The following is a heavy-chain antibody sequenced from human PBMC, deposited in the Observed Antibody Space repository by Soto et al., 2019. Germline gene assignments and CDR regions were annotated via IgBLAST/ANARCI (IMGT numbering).Heavy chain of an antibody. CDR2: IGTAGDT. D-gene: IGHD3-10*01. CDR3: AREYYGSGNYYYGMDV. V-gene: IGHV3-13*01. J-gene: IGHJ6*02. CDR1: GFTFSSYD. Sequence: EVQLVESGGGLVQPGGSLRLSCAASGFTFSSYDMHWVRQATGKGLDWVSAIGTAGDTYYPGSVKGRFTISRENAKNSLYLQMNSLRAGDTAVYYCAREYYGSGNYYYGMDVWGQGTTVTVSS.